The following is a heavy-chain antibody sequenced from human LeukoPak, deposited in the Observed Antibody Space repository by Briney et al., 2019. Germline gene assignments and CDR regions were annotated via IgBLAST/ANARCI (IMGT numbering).Heavy chain of an antibody. Sequence: ASVKVSCKASGYTFTSYGISWVRQAPGQGLEWMGWMNPNSGNTGYAQKFQGRVTMTRNTSISTAYMELSSLRSEDTAVYYCARSEAWFDPWGQGTLVTVSS. V-gene: IGHV1-8*02. J-gene: IGHJ5*02. CDR3: ARSEAWFDP. CDR2: MNPNSGNT. CDR1: GYTFTSYG.